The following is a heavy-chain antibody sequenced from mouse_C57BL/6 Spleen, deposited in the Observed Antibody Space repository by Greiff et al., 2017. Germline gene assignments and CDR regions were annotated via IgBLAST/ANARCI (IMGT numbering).Heavy chain of an antibody. J-gene: IGHJ3*01. CDR3: ARERAYYSNYWFAY. Sequence: EVQGVESGGGLVKPGGSLKLSCAASGFTFSDYGMHWVRQAPEKGLEWVAYISSGSSTIYYADTLKGRFTISRDNAKNTLFLQMTSLRSEDTAMYYCARERAYYSNYWFAYWGQGTLVTVSA. D-gene: IGHD2-5*01. V-gene: IGHV5-17*01. CDR2: ISSGSSTI. CDR1: GFTFSDYG.